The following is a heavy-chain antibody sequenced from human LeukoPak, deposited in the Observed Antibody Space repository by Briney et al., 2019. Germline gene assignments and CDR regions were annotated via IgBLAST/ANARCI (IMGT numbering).Heavy chain of an antibody. D-gene: IGHD3-10*01. V-gene: IGHV4-31*03. J-gene: IGHJ5*02. Sequence: SETLSLTCTVSGGSISSGGYYWSWLRQHPGTGLEWIGYIYYSGSTYYNPSLKSRVTISVDTSKNQFSLKLSSVTAADTAVYYCARFYGSVPRDNWFDPWGQGTLVTVSS. CDR1: GGSISSGGYY. CDR3: ARFYGSVPRDNWFDP. CDR2: IYYSGST.